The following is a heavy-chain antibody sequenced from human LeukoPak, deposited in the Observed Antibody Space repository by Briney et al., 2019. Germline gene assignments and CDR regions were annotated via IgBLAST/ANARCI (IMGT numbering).Heavy chain of an antibody. V-gene: IGHV1-69*06. CDR2: IIPIFGST. Sequence: SVKVSCKASGGTFSNYAISWVRQAPGQGLEWMGGIIPIFGSTNYAQKFQGRVTITADKSTTTVYMELRSLRSEDTAVYYCARPRFPYYRLSGPDYYYMDVWGKGATVTVSS. D-gene: IGHD3-10*01. J-gene: IGHJ6*03. CDR1: GGTFSNYA. CDR3: ARPRFPYYRLSGPDYYYMDV.